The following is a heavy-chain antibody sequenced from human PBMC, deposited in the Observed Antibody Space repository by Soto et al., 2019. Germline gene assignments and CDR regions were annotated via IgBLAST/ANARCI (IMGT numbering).Heavy chain of an antibody. CDR2: VSYDGANE. CDR1: GFTFRSYA. V-gene: IGHV3-30-3*01. CDR3: ARASGYDKWDTLNY. D-gene: IGHD5-12*01. Sequence: QVQLVESGGGVVQPGRSLRLSCTASGFTFRSYAMHWVRQAPGKGLEWVASVSYDGANEHYADSVKGRFTISRDNSKNTLSLQMNSLRVEDTAVFYCARASGYDKWDTLNYWGQGTQVTVSS. J-gene: IGHJ4*02.